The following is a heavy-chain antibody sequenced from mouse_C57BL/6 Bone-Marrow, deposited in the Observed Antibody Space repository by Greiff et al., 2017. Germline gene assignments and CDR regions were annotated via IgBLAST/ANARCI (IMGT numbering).Heavy chain of an antibody. CDR2: ISSGGSYT. CDR1: GFTFSSYG. Sequence: EVKLEESGGDLVKPGGSLKLSCAASGFTFSSYGMTWVRQTPDKRLEWVASISSGGSYTYYPDSVKGRFTISGDNAYNTLYLQMSSLKSEDTAVYYCARICSWYFDVWGTGTTVTVSS. CDR3: ARICSWYFDV. V-gene: IGHV5-6*02. J-gene: IGHJ1*03.